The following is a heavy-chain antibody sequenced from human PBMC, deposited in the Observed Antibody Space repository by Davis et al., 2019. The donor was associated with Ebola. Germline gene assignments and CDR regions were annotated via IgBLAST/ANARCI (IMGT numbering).Heavy chain of an antibody. J-gene: IGHJ4*02. V-gene: IGHV1-18*01. D-gene: IGHD3-22*01. Sequence: ASVKVSCKASGGTFSSYAISWVRQAPGQGLEWMGWISIYNGNTNYAQRVQDRVTMTTDTSTSTAYMELRSLKSDDTAVYYCARGVHSDGYYPNDYWGQGTLVTVSS. CDR1: GGTFSSYA. CDR2: ISIYNGNT. CDR3: ARGVHSDGYYPNDY.